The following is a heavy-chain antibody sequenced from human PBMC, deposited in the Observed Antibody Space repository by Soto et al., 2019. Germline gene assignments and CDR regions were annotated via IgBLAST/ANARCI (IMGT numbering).Heavy chain of an antibody. CDR1: GGSISSSSYY. V-gene: IGHV4-39*01. CDR3: ARHVGYCSSTSCYGYFQH. D-gene: IGHD2-2*01. J-gene: IGHJ1*01. Sequence: PSETLSLTCTVSGGSISSSSYYWGWIRQPPGKGLEWIGSIYYSGSTYYNPSLKSRVTISVDTSKNQFSLKLSSVTAADTAVYYCARHVGYCSSTSCYGYFQHWGQGTLVTVSS. CDR2: IYYSGST.